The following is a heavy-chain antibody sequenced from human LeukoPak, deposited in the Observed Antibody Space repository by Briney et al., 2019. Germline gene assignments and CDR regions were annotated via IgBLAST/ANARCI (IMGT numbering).Heavy chain of an antibody. CDR2: FYYSGIT. CDR3: PGLGLVRYDFDS. J-gene: IGHJ4*02. CDR1: GGSISSSGYY. D-gene: IGHD2-8*02. Sequence: SETLSLTCTVSGGSISSSGYYWGWIRQPPGKGLEWIGSFYYSGITYYNPSLKSRVTISVDTSKNQFSLKLSSVTAADTAVYYWPGLGLVRYDFDSSGQGTLVTVSS. V-gene: IGHV4-39*01.